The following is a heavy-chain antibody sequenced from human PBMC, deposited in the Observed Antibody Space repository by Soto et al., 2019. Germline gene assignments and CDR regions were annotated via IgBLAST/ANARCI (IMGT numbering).Heavy chain of an antibody. CDR1: GGSISSYY. V-gene: IGHV4-4*07. CDR3: AGVPQRGYSLYSGIMDV. J-gene: IGHJ6*02. CDR2: IYTSGST. D-gene: IGHD5-18*01. Sequence: QVQLQESGPGLVKPSETLSLTCTVSGGSISSYYWNWIRQPAGKGLEWIGRIYTSGSTSTSYNPSLKSRVTMSVDTSKSQFSLKLSSVTAADTAVYYCAGVPQRGYSLYSGIMDVWGQGSTVTVSS.